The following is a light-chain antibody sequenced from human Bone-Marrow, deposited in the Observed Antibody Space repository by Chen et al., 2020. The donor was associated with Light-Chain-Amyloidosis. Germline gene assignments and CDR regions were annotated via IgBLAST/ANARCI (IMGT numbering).Light chain of an antibody. V-gene: IGLV6-57*01. J-gene: IGLJ3*02. Sequence: NFLLTQPHSVSDSPGKTVIISCTRSSGSIATNYVQWYQQRPGSSPTTVIYEDDQRPSGVPDRFSGSSDRSSNSASLTIAGLKTEDEADYYCQSYQGSSQGVFGGGTKLTVL. CDR3: QSYQGSSQGV. CDR2: EDD. CDR1: SGSIATNY.